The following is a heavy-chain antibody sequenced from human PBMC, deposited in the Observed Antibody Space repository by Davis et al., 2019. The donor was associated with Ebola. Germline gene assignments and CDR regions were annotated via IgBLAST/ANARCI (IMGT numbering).Heavy chain of an antibody. D-gene: IGHD2-15*01. Sequence: AASVKVSCKASGYTFTSYGISWVRQAPGQGLEWMGGIIPIFGTANYAQKFQGRVTITADKSTSTAYMELSSLRSEDTAVYYCARAKIVVVASHPYYYYGMDVWGQGTTVTVSS. CDR2: IIPIFGTA. V-gene: IGHV1-69*06. CDR3: ARAKIVVVASHPYYYYGMDV. J-gene: IGHJ6*02. CDR1: GYTFTSYG.